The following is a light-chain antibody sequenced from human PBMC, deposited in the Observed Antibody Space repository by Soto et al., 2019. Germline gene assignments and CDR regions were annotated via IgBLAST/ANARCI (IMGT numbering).Light chain of an antibody. CDR3: QQYYGWPHHT. CDR2: AAS. V-gene: IGKV3-15*01. J-gene: IGKJ2*01. Sequence: EIVLTQSPATLSVSLGESATLSCRASQSVVTNLAWYQQTPGQAPRLLIYAASNRATGIPARFSGSGSGTEFILTISSLQSEDFAVYYCQQYYGWPHHTFGQGTKLEIK. CDR1: QSVVTN.